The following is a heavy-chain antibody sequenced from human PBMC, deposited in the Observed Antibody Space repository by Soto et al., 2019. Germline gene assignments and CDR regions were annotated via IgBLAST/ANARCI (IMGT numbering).Heavy chain of an antibody. CDR2: ISSSSTYK. Sequence: GGSLRLSXAASGFTLSSYAMNWVRQAPGKGLEWVSCISSSSTYKYYADSVKGRFTISRDNSKNSLYLQMSSLRAEDTAVYYYDNKGYDFDYWGQGTLVTVSS. D-gene: IGHD3-3*01. CDR3: DNKGYDFDY. V-gene: IGHV3-21*01. J-gene: IGHJ4*02. CDR1: GFTLSSYA.